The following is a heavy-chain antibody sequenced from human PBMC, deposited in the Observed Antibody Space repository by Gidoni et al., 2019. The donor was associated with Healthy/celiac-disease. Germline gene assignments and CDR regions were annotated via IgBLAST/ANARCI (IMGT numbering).Heavy chain of an antibody. D-gene: IGHD2-2*01. CDR3: TRDGHQLLDYYYGMDV. CDR1: GFTFGDYA. V-gene: IGHV3-49*03. Sequence: EVQLVESGGGLVQPGRSLRLSCTASGFTFGDYAMSWFRQAPGKGLEWVGCIRSKAYGGTKEYAASVKGRFTISRDDSKSIAYLQMNSLKTEDTAVYYCTRDGHQLLDYYYGMDVWGQGTTVTVSS. CDR2: IRSKAYGGTK. J-gene: IGHJ6*02.